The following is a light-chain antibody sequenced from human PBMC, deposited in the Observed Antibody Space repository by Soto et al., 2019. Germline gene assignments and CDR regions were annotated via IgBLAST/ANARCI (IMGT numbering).Light chain of an antibody. CDR2: GAS. CDR1: QSISSSY. Sequence: EIVLTQSPGTLSLSPGERATLSCRASQSISSSYLAWYQQKPGQAPRLLIYGASSRATGIPDRFSGSGSETDFTLTISRLEPEDFAVYYCQQYGNLLFTFGPGTKVDIQ. CDR3: QQYGNLLFT. J-gene: IGKJ3*01. V-gene: IGKV3-20*01.